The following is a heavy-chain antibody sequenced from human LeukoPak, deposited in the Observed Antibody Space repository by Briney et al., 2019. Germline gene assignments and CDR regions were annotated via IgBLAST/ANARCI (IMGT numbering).Heavy chain of an antibody. D-gene: IGHD6-13*01. J-gene: IGHJ4*02. V-gene: IGHV1-24*01. Sequence: ASVKVSCKVCGYILTELSMHWVRQAPGKGLEWMGGFDPEDGEKIYAQKFQGRVTMTEDTSTDTAYMELSSLRSDDTAVYYCATETTAGTLDYWGQGTLVTVSS. CDR1: GYILTELS. CDR2: FDPEDGEK. CDR3: ATETTAGTLDY.